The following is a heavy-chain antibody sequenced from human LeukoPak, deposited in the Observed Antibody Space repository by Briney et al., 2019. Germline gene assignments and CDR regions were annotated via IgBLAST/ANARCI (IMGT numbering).Heavy chain of an antibody. CDR3: TRGPIELWIHNGRDV. CDR1: GFTFGDYA. D-gene: IGHD5-18*01. Sequence: GGSLRLSCTAPGFTFGDYAMSWVRQAPGKGLEWVGFIRSKGYGGTTEYAASVKGRFTISRDDSKNIAYLQMNSLKTEDTASYYCTRGPIELWIHNGRDVWGQGTTVSVSS. V-gene: IGHV3-49*04. J-gene: IGHJ6*02. CDR2: IRSKGYGGTT.